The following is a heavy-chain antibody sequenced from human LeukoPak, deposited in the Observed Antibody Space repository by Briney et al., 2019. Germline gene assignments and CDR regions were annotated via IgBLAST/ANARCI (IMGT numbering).Heavy chain of an antibody. Sequence: PGGSLRLSCAASGFTFSSYAINWVRQAPGKGLEWVSSISASGGSTYYADSVKGRFTISRDNSKNTLYLQMNSLRAKDTAVYYCAKPARTDYADYWGQGTLVTVSS. J-gene: IGHJ4*02. D-gene: IGHD1-14*01. CDR1: GFTFSSYA. V-gene: IGHV3-23*01. CDR2: ISASGGST. CDR3: AKPARTDYADY.